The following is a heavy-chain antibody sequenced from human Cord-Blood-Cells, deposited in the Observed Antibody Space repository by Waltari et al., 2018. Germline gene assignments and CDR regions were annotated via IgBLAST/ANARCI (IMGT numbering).Heavy chain of an antibody. CDR1: GYTFTGYY. Sequence: QVQLVQTWAEVKKPGASVKVSCKASGYTFTGYYILWVRQAPGQGLEWMGWINRNGGGTNYAQTFQGRVTMTRDTSISTAYMELSRLRSDDTAVYYCARDDDSGSYNWFDPWGQGTLVTVSS. CDR2: INRNGGGT. V-gene: IGHV1-2*02. D-gene: IGHD1-26*01. J-gene: IGHJ5*02. CDR3: ARDDDSGSYNWFDP.